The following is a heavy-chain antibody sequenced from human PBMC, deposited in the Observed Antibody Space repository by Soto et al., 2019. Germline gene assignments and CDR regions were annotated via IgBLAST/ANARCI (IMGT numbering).Heavy chain of an antibody. J-gene: IGHJ5*02. CDR3: ARVPAAGNNWFDP. V-gene: IGHV4-30-4*01. Sequence: SETLSLTCTVSGGSISSGDYYWSWIRQPPGKGLEWIGYIYYSGSTYYNPSLKSRVTISVDTSKNQFSLKLSSVTAADTAAYYCARVPAAGNNWFDPWGQGTLVTVSS. CDR2: IYYSGST. D-gene: IGHD6-13*01. CDR1: GGSISSGDYY.